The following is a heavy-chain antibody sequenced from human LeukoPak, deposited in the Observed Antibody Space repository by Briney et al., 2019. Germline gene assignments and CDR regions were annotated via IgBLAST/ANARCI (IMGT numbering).Heavy chain of an antibody. D-gene: IGHD3-16*01. CDR3: ASFALPENRLGSEVALTFGAHAFDI. CDR2: IGAYNGNA. CDR1: GYTFTSYG. J-gene: IGHJ3*02. Sequence: ASVKVSCKASGYTFTSYGISWVRQAPGQGLEWMGWIGAYNGNANYAQKLQGRVTMTTDTSTSTAYMELRSLRSDDTAVYYCASFALPENRLGSEVALTFGAHAFDIWGQGTMVTASS. V-gene: IGHV1-18*01.